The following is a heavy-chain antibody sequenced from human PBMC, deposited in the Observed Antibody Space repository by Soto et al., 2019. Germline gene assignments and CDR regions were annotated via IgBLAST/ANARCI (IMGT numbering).Heavy chain of an antibody. J-gene: IGHJ4*02. Sequence: PSETLSLTCAVSGGSISSGGYSWSWIRQPPGKGLEWIGYIYHSGSTYYNPSLKSRVTISVDRSKNQFSLKLSSVTAADTAVYYCARGLLENYFDYWGQGTLGTVS. V-gene: IGHV4-30-2*01. CDR2: IYHSGST. D-gene: IGHD2-21*02. CDR1: GGSISSGGYS. CDR3: ARGLLENYFDY.